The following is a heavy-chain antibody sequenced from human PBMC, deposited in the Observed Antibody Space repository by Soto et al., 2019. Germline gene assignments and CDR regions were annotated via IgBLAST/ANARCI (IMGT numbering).Heavy chain of an antibody. D-gene: IGHD2-15*01. CDR2: ISAYNGNT. CDR1: GETFTSNG. Sequence: ASVKVSCKASGETFTSNGISWVRQAPGQGLEWMGWISAYNGNTNYAQKLQGRVTMTTDTSTSTAYMELRSLRSDDTAVYYCARDREYCSGGSCYSWGAYYYYYYMDVWGKGTTVTVSS. CDR3: ARDREYCSGGSCYSWGAYYYYYYMDV. V-gene: IGHV1-18*01. J-gene: IGHJ6*03.